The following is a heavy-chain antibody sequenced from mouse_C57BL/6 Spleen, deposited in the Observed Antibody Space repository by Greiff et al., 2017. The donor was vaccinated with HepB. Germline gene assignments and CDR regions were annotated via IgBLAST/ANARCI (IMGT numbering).Heavy chain of an antibody. J-gene: IGHJ2*01. Sequence: EVKLVESGGGLVKPGGSLKLSCAASGFTFSSYAMSWVRQTPEKRLEWVATISDGGSYTYYPDNVKGRFTSSRDNAKNNLYLQVSHLKSEDTAMYYCARVPYGSTFDYWGQGTTLTVSS. V-gene: IGHV5-4*03. D-gene: IGHD1-1*01. CDR2: ISDGGSYT. CDR1: GFTFSSYA. CDR3: ARVPYGSTFDY.